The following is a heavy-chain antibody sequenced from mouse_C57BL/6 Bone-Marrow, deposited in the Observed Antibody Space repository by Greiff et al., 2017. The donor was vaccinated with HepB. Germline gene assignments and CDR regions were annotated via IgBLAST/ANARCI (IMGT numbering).Heavy chain of an antibody. CDR3: ARGGLLRWNYFDY. D-gene: IGHD1-1*01. CDR2: IYPGDGDT. V-gene: IGHV1-82*01. J-gene: IGHJ2*01. CDR1: GYAFSSSW. Sequence: VQLQQSGPELVKPGASVKISCKASGYAFSSSWMNWVKQRPGKGLEWIGRIYPGDGDTNYNGKFKGKATLTADKSSSTAYMQLSSLTSEDSAVYFCARGGLLRWNYFDYWGQGTTLTVSS.